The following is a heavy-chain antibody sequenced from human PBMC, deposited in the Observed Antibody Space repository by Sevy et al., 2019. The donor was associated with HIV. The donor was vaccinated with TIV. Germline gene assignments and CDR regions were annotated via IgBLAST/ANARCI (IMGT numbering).Heavy chain of an antibody. CDR1: GFTFSSYS. V-gene: IGHV3-21*01. D-gene: IGHD6-13*01. Sequence: GGSLRLSCAASGFTFSSYSMNWVRQAPGKGLEWVSSISSSSSYIYYADSVKGRFTISRDNDKNSLYLQMNSLRAEDTAVYYCARDSVSSSWYGVLDPWGQGTLVTVSS. CDR2: ISSSSSYI. CDR3: ARDSVSSSWYGVLDP. J-gene: IGHJ5*02.